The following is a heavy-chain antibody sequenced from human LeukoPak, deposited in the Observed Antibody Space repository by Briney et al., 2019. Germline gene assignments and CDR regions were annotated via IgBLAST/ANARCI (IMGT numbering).Heavy chain of an antibody. CDR3: AREGHYGSGSSYGMGV. CDR2: INPNSGGT. J-gene: IGHJ6*02. D-gene: IGHD3-10*01. V-gene: IGHV1-2*02. CDR1: GYTFTGYY. Sequence: ASVKVSCKASGYTFTGYYMHWVRQAPGQGLEWMGWINPNSGGTNYAQKFQGGVTMTRDTSISTAYMELSRLRSDDTAVYYCAREGHYGSGSSYGMGVWGQGTTVTVSS.